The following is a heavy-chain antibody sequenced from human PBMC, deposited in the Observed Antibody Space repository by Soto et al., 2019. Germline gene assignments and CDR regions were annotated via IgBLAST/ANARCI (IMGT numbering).Heavy chain of an antibody. V-gene: IGHV3-74*01. Sequence: EVQLVESGGGLVQPGGSLRLSCAASGFTFSSYWMHWVRQAPGKGLVWVSRINSDGSTTSYADSVKGRFTISRDNAKNTLYLQMNSLRAEDTAVYYCARVAYGAYYFDYWGQGTLVTVYS. CDR3: ARVAYGAYYFDY. J-gene: IGHJ4*02. CDR2: INSDGSTT. D-gene: IGHD4-17*01. CDR1: GFTFSSYW.